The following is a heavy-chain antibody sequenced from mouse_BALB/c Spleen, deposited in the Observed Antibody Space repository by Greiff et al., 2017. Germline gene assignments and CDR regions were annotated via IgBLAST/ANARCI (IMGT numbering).Heavy chain of an antibody. Sequence: EVMLVESGGGLVKPGGSLKLSCAASGFTFSSYTMSWVRQTPEKRLEWVATISSGGGNTYYPDSVKGRFTISRDNAKNNLYLQMSSLRSEDTALYYCARGDGYYEGDYWGQGTTLTVSS. CDR3: ARGDGYYEGDY. CDR2: ISSGGGNT. V-gene: IGHV5-9*03. J-gene: IGHJ2*01. D-gene: IGHD2-3*01. CDR1: GFTFSSYT.